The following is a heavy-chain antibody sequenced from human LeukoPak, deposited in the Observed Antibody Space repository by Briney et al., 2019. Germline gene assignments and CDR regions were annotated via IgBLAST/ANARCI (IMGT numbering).Heavy chain of an antibody. CDR3: AKDSHHCYGSGGNDY. J-gene: IGHJ4*02. CDR2: ISYDGSNK. Sequence: GGSLRLSCAASGFTFSSYGMHWVRQAPGKGLEWVAVISYDGSNKYYADSVKGRFTISRDNSKNTLYLQMNSLRAEDTAVYYCAKDSHHCYGSGGNDYWGQGTLVTVSS. D-gene: IGHD3-10*01. V-gene: IGHV3-30*18. CDR1: GFTFSSYG.